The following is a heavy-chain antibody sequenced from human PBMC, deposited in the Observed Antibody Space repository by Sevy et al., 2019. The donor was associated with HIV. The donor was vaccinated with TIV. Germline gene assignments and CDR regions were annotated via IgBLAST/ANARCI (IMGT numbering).Heavy chain of an antibody. V-gene: IGHV3-11*01. CDR1: GFTFSDYY. Sequence: GGSLRLSCAASGFTFSDYYMAWIRQAPGRGLEWVSFINSSPPDVHYSDSMKGRFTISRDDAKSSVFLQLNSLRAEDTAVYYCVRHVCSNNFCSPFDFWGQGTLVTVSS. CDR2: INSSPPDV. J-gene: IGHJ4*02. CDR3: VRHVCSNNFCSPFDF. D-gene: IGHD2-2*01.